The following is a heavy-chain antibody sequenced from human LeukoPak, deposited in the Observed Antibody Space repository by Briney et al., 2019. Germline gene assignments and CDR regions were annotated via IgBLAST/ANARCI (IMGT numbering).Heavy chain of an antibody. J-gene: IGHJ3*02. V-gene: IGHV4-34*01. CDR1: GGSFSGYY. D-gene: IGHD1-1*01. CDR3: ARGVNNWNIDVFDI. CDR2: INHSGST. Sequence: PSETLSFTCAVYGGSFSGYYWSWIRQPPGKVLEWIGEINHSGSTNYNPPLKSRVTISVDTSKNQFSLKLSSATAAETAVYFCARGVNNWNIDVFDIWGQGTMVTVSS.